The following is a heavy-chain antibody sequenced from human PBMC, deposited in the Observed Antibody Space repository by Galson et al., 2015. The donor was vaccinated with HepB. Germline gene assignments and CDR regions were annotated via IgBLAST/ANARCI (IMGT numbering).Heavy chain of an antibody. CDR1: GFTFSSYS. CDR3: ATFLLGELSHFDY. V-gene: IGHV3-21*01. J-gene: IGHJ4*02. CDR2: ISSSSSYI. D-gene: IGHD3-16*02. Sequence: SLRLSCAASGFTFSSYSMNWVRQAPGKGLEWVSSISSSSSYIYYADSVKGRFTISRDNAKNSLYLQMNSLRAEDTAVYYCATFLLGELSHFDYWGQGTLVTVSS.